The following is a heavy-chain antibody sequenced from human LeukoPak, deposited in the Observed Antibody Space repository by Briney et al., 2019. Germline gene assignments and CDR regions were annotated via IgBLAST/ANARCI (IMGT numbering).Heavy chain of an antibody. J-gene: IGHJ4*02. CDR2: INHSGST. V-gene: IGHV4-34*01. CDR1: GGSFSGYY. D-gene: IGHD6-13*01. Sequence: PSETLSLTCAVYGGSFSGYYWSWIRQPPGKGLEWIGEINHSGSTNYNPSLKSRVTISVDTSKNQFSLKLSSVTAADTAVYYCARKFRGYSSSWYQYWGQGTLVTVSS. CDR3: ARKFRGYSSSWYQY.